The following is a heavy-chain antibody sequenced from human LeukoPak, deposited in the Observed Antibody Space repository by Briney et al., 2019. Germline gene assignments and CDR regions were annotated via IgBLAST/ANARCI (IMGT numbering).Heavy chain of an antibody. CDR2: IYYSGST. CDR3: ARVPKPREDYYYYYMDV. Sequence: PSETLSLTCTVSGGSISSSSYYWGWIRQPPGKGLEWIGSIYYSGSTYYNPSLKSRVTISVDTSKNQFSLKLSSVTAADTAVYYCARVPKPREDYYYYYMDVWGKGTTVTVSS. CDR1: GGSISSSSYY. V-gene: IGHV4-39*07. J-gene: IGHJ6*03.